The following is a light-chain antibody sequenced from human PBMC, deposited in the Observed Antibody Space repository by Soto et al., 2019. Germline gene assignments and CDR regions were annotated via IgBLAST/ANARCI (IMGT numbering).Light chain of an antibody. CDR2: EVS. CDR1: QSLLKSDGKTY. J-gene: IGKJ2*01. V-gene: IGKV2D-29*01. CDR3: MQARQLPYT. Sequence: VMTQTPLSLSVTPGQPASISCTSSQSLLKSDGKTYLDWYLQKPGQTPQPLMYEVSNRFSGVPERFSGSGSGTDFTLKISRLEAEDVGVYYCMQARQLPYTFGQGTKLEI.